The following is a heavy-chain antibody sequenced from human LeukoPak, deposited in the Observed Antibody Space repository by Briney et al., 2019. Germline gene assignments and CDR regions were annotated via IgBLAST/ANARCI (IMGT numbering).Heavy chain of an antibody. CDR1: GGSISSGGYY. CDR2: IYYSGST. D-gene: IGHD2-2*01. V-gene: IGHV4-31*03. J-gene: IGHJ5*02. Sequence: PSETLSLTCTVSGGSISSGGYYWSWIRQHPGKGLEWIGYIYYSGSTYYNPSLKSRVTISVDTSKNQFSLKLSSVTAADTAVYYCARGLSHIVVVPAATPDWFDPWGQGTLVTVSS. CDR3: ARGLSHIVVVPAATPDWFDP.